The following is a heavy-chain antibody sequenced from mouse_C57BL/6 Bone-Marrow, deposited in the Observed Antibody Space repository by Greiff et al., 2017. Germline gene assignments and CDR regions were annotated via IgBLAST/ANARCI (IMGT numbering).Heavy chain of an antibody. CDR2: IDPENGDT. J-gene: IGHJ3*01. Sequence: VQLQQSGAELVRPGASVKLSCTASGFNIKDDYMHWVKQRPEQGLEWIGWIDPENGDTEYASKFQGKATITAYTSSNTAYLQLSSLTSEDTSVYYCTLIYYDYDPAWFAYWGQGTLVTVSA. D-gene: IGHD2-4*01. CDR3: TLIYYDYDPAWFAY. CDR1: GFNIKDDY. V-gene: IGHV14-4*01.